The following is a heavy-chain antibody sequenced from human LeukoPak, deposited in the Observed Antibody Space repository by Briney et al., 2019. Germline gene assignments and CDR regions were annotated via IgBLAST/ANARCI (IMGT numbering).Heavy chain of an antibody. Sequence: GGSLRLSCAASGFTFSSYAMHWVRQAPGKGLEWVAVISYDGSIKYYADSVKGRFTISRDNSKNTLYLQVNSLRAEDTAVYYCARDQRFGEFPSNWFDPWGQGTLVTVSS. CDR3: ARDQRFGEFPSNWFDP. CDR2: ISYDGSIK. J-gene: IGHJ5*02. V-gene: IGHV3-30*04. CDR1: GFTFSSYA. D-gene: IGHD3-16*01.